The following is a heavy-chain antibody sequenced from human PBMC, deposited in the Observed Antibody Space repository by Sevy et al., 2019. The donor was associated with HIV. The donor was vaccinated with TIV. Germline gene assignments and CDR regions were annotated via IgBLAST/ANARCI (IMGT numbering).Heavy chain of an antibody. CDR1: GFTFSDYW. D-gene: IGHD2-21*01. J-gene: IGHJ3*02. CDR2: IKRDESVK. V-gene: IGHV3-7*01. CDR3: ARDSSYCSGDKCYDVFDI. Sequence: GSLRLSCAASGFTFSDYWMTWVRQAPGKDLEWVANIKRDESVKHYVDSVKGRFSVSRDNAKNSLYLHMNSLRADDTALYYCARDSSYCSGDKCYDVFDIWGQGTMVTVSS.